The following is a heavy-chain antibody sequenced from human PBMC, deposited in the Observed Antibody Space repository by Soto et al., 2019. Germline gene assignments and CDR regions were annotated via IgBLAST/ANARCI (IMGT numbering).Heavy chain of an antibody. J-gene: IGHJ6*02. CDR3: ARARYQLLHPSYCGIDV. Sequence: SETLSLTCTVSGGSISRYYWSWIRQSPGKGLEWIGYIHYSGSTKSNPSLKSRVTISVDTSRNQVSLKLSSVTAADSAVYFCARARYQLLHPSYCGIDVWGPGTTVTLSS. CDR2: IHYSGST. V-gene: IGHV4-59*01. D-gene: IGHD2-2*01. CDR1: GGSISRYY.